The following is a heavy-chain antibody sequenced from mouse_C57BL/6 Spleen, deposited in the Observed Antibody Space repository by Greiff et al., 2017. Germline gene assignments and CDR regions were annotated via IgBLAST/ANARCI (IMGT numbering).Heavy chain of an antibody. J-gene: IGHJ3*01. CDR1: GFNIKDYY. CDR2: IDPADGDT. D-gene: IGHD1-1*01. CDR3: ARQGYYGSSYAWLAY. Sequence: EVQLVESGAELVKPGASVKLSCTASGFNIKDYYMHWVKQRTEQGLEWIGRIDPADGDTNYAPKFQGKATITSDTSSTTAYLQLTSLTSEDTAVYYGARQGYYGSSYAWLAYWGQGTLVTVSA. V-gene: IGHV14-2*01.